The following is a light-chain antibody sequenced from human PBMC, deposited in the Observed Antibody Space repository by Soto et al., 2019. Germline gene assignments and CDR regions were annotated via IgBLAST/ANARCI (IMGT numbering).Light chain of an antibody. V-gene: IGLV2-8*01. CDR3: SSYAGTNKV. Sequence: QSVLTQPPSASGSPGQSVTISCTGTSSDVGNYNYVSWYQQHPNKAPKLMIYEVNKRPSGVPDRFSGSKSGNTASLTVSGLQPEDEADYYCSSYAGTNKVFGGGTKLTVL. CDR2: EVN. CDR1: SSDVGNYNY. J-gene: IGLJ3*02.